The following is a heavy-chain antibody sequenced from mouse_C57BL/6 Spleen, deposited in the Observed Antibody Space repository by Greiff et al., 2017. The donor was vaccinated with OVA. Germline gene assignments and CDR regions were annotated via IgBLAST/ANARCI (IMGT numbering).Heavy chain of an antibody. CDR3: ARTGTGYYFDY. V-gene: IGHV5-4*03. D-gene: IGHD4-1*01. CDR1: GFTFSSYA. J-gene: IGHJ2*01. Sequence: EVMLVESGGGLVKPGGSLKLSCAASGFTFSSYAMSWVRQTPEKRLEWVATISDGGSYTYYPDNVKGRFTISRDNAKNNLYLQMSHLKSEDTAMYYCARTGTGYYFDYWGQGTTLTVSS. CDR2: ISDGGSYT.